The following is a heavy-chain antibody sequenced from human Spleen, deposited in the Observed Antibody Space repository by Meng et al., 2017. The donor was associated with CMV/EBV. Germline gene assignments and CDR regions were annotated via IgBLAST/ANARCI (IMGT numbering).Heavy chain of an antibody. J-gene: IGHJ5*02. CDR1: GFTFSSYS. V-gene: IGHV3-21*01. Sequence: LSLTCAASGFTFSSYSMNWVRQAPGKGLEWVSSISSSSSYIYYADSVKGRFTISRDNAKNSLYLQMNSLRAEDTAVYYCAKDDYGATGFDPWGQGTLVTVSS. D-gene: IGHD4/OR15-4a*01. CDR2: ISSSSSYI. CDR3: AKDDYGATGFDP.